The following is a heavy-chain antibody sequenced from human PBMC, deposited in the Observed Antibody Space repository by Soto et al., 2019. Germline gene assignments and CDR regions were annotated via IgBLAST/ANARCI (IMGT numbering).Heavy chain of an antibody. J-gene: IGHJ4*02. Sequence: PGGSLRLSCAASGFTFDDYAMHWVRQAPGKGLEWVSGISWDSGTIGYADSVKGRFTISRDNAKNSLYLQMNSLRPEDTALYYCAKALYSNSWYNFDNWGQGNLLTVSS. CDR1: GFTFDDYA. V-gene: IGHV3-9*01. CDR3: AKALYSNSWYNFDN. D-gene: IGHD6-13*01. CDR2: ISWDSGTI.